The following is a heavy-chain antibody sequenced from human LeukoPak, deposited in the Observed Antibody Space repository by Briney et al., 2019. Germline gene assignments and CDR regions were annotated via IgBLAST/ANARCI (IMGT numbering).Heavy chain of an antibody. CDR3: ASSITMVRGVIHY. CDR1: GFTFDDYA. D-gene: IGHD3-10*01. CDR2: ISGDGGST. J-gene: IGHJ4*02. Sequence: GGSLRLSCAASGFTFDDYAMHWVRQAPGKGLEWVSLISGDGGSTYYADSVKGRFTISRDNSKNTLYLQMNSLRAEDTAVYYCASSITMVRGVIHYWGQGTLVTVSS. V-gene: IGHV3-43*02.